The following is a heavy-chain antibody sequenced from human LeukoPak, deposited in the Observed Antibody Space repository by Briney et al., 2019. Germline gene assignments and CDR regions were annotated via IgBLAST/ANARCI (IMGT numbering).Heavy chain of an antibody. V-gene: IGHV3-9*01. CDR1: GFTFDDYA. CDR2: ISWNSGSI. J-gene: IGHJ3*02. D-gene: IGHD4-17*01. Sequence: GRSLRLSCAASGFTFDDYAMHWVRHAPGKGLEWVSGISWNSGSIGYADSVKGRFTISRDNAKNSLYLQMNSLRAEDTALYYCAKIIYGDYGKDAFDIWGQGTMVTVSS. CDR3: AKIIYGDYGKDAFDI.